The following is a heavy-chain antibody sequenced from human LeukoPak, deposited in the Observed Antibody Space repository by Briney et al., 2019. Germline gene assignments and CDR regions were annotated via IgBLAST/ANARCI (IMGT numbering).Heavy chain of an antibody. D-gene: IGHD3-10*01. Sequence: GASVTVSCTASGGTFSSYAISWVRQAPGQGLEWMGGIIPIFGTANYAQKFQGRVTITADESTSTAYMELSSLRSEDTAVYYCARERYYGSGSYYKGQPFDYWGQGTLVTVSS. CDR3: ARERYYGSGSYYKGQPFDY. CDR1: GGTFSSYA. J-gene: IGHJ4*02. V-gene: IGHV1-69*13. CDR2: IIPIFGTA.